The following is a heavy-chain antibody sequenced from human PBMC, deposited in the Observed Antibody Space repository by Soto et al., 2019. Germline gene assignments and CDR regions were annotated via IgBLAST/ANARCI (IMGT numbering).Heavy chain of an antibody. Sequence: ASVKVSCKASGYTFTSYGISWVRQAPGQGLEWMGWISAYNGNTNYAQKLQGRVTMTTDTSTSTAYMELRSLRSDDTAVYYCARDSPDYYGSGSYGYWGQGTLVTVSS. V-gene: IGHV1-18*01. CDR2: ISAYNGNT. CDR1: GYTFTSYG. CDR3: ARDSPDYYGSGSYGY. D-gene: IGHD3-10*01. J-gene: IGHJ4*02.